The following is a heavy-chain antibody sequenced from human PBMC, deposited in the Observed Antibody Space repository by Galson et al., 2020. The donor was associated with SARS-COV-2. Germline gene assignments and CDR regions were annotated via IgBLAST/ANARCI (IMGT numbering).Heavy chain of an antibody. CDR3: AGRLWGSYRLDY. CDR1: GGSISSGSYY. J-gene: IGHJ4*02. Sequence: SETLSLTCTVSGGSISSGSYYWSWIRQPAGKGLEWIGRIYTSGSTNYNPSLKSRVTISVDTSKNQFSLKLSSVTAADTAVYYCAGRLWGSYRLDYWGQGTLVTVSS. V-gene: IGHV4-61*02. CDR2: IYTSGST. D-gene: IGHD3-16*02.